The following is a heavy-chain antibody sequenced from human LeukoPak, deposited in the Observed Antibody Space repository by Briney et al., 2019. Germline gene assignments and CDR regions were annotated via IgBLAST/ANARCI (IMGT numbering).Heavy chain of an antibody. CDR3: ARALSASSWYRFDY. V-gene: IGHV3-20*04. CDR1: GFTFDDYG. Sequence: GGSLRLSCAASGFTFDDYGMSWVRQAPGKGLEWVSSINWNGGSTGYADSVKGRFTISRDNAKNSLYLQMNSLRAEDTALYYCARALSASSWYRFDYWGQGTLVTVSS. J-gene: IGHJ4*02. D-gene: IGHD6-13*01. CDR2: INWNGGST.